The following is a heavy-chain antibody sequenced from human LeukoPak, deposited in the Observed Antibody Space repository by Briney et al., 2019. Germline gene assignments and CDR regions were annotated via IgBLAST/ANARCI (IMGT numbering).Heavy chain of an antibody. D-gene: IGHD2-15*01. Sequence: SQTLSLTCTVSGGSISSGDYYWSWIRQPPGKGLEWIGYIYYSGSTYCNPSLKSRVTISVDTSKNQFSLKLSSVTAADTAVYYCARDTPLTKSGMDVWGQGTTVTVSS. CDR3: ARDTPLTKSGMDV. CDR1: GGSISSGDYY. J-gene: IGHJ6*02. V-gene: IGHV4-30-4*01. CDR2: IYYSGST.